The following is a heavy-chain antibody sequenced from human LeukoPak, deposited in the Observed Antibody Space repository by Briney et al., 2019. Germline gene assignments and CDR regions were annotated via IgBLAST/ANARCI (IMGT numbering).Heavy chain of an antibody. CDR1: GFTFTNAW. V-gene: IGHV3-15*07. D-gene: IGHD3-9*01. J-gene: IGHJ4*02. Sequence: PGGSLRLSCAASGFTFTNAWMHWVRQAPEKGLEWVGRIKTKSEGGTIDYAAPVRGRFTISRDDSENTLYLQMNSLKTEDTALYYCSTDQGGDILTGCWGQGTLVTVSA. CDR2: IKTKSEGGTI. CDR3: STDQGGDILTGC.